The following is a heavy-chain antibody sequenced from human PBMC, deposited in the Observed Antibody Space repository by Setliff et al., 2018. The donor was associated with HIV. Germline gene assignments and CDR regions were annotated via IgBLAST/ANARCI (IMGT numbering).Heavy chain of an antibody. CDR1: GFTFSSYW. CDR3: TRKLAPGHGMDV. D-gene: IGHD3-3*02. V-gene: IGHV3-74*01. Sequence: PGGSLRLSCAASGFTFSSYWMHWVRQAPGKGLVWVFGMNTDGSSTRYADSVKGRFTISRDNAKNSLYLQMDSLRVEDTTVYYCTRKLAPGHGMDVWGQGTTVTVSS. CDR2: MNTDGSST. J-gene: IGHJ6*02.